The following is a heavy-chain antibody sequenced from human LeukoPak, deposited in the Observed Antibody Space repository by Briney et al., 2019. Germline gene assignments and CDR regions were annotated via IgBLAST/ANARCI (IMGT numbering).Heavy chain of an antibody. CDR1: GFNFSDYY. CDR3: ARDESGPAY. V-gene: IGHV3-11*04. D-gene: IGHD3-3*01. Sequence: GGSLRLSCVASGFNFSDYYMNWIRQSPGKGLEWISYMSSRSGIIYYADSVKGRFTISRDNARNSLYLQMNSLRAEDTALYYCARDESGPAYWGQGTLVTVSS. J-gene: IGHJ4*02. CDR2: MSSRSGII.